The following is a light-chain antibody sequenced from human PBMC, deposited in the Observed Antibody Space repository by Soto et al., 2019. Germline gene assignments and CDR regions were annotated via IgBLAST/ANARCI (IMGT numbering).Light chain of an antibody. Sequence: AIQMTQSPSYMFASVGDRVTLTCRASQGIRNDLGWYQQKPGKAPKLLIYAASTLQSGVPSRFSGSGSGTEFTLTISSLQPEECATYYCIKDYNYPWTVGNGNKVGI. CDR1: QGIRND. CDR2: AAS. V-gene: IGKV1-6*01. CDR3: IKDYNYPWT. J-gene: IGKJ1*01.